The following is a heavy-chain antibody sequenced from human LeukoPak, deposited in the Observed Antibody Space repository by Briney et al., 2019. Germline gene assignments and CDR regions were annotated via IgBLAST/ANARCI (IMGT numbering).Heavy chain of an antibody. D-gene: IGHD2-2*01. Sequence: SETLSLTCTVSGGSVSSGSYYWSWIRQPPGKGLEWIGYIYYSGSTNYNPSLKSRVTISVETSKNQFSLKLSSVTAADTAVYYCARELVVPAARRSNNWFDPWGQGTLVTVSS. J-gene: IGHJ5*02. CDR3: ARELVVPAARRSNNWFDP. V-gene: IGHV4-61*01. CDR1: GGSVSSGSYY. CDR2: IYYSGST.